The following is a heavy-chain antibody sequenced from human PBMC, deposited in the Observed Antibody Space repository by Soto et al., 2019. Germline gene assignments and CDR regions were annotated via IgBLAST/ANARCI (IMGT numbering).Heavy chain of an antibody. CDR1: GYTFTNDY. Sequence: ASVKVSCKAAGYTFTNDYMHLVRQAPGQGLEWMGIINPSTGTTSYAQKFQGRVTMTRDTSTSTVHMELSSLRSDDTAVYYCARDQYIRYFDWPYGANWFDPWGQGTLVTVSS. J-gene: IGHJ5*02. CDR2: INPSTGTT. V-gene: IGHV1-46*01. D-gene: IGHD3-9*01. CDR3: ARDQYIRYFDWPYGANWFDP.